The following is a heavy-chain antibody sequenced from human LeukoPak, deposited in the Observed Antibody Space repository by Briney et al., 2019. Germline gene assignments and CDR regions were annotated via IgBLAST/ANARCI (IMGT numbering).Heavy chain of an antibody. V-gene: IGHV3-64D*06. CDR2: ISSNGGST. CDR1: GFTFSSYA. Sequence: GGSLRLSCSASGFTFSSYAMHWVRQAPGKGLEYASAISSNGGSTYYADSVKGRFTISRDNSKNTLYLQMSSLRAEDTAVYYCVKDGATMVRGVSLFDYWGQGTLVTVSS. D-gene: IGHD3-10*01. J-gene: IGHJ4*02. CDR3: VKDGATMVRGVSLFDY.